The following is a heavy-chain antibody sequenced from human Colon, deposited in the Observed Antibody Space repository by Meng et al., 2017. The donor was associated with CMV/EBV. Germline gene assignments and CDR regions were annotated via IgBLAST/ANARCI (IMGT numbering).Heavy chain of an antibody. Sequence: GGSLRLSCAASGFTFSSHWMHWVRHAPGKGLVWISRTNSDGSKRVYADSVKGRFTISRDNANNTLYLQMNSLRAEDTAIYYCVRDGWGADVFDVWGQGTMVTVSS. CDR1: GFTFSSHW. D-gene: IGHD2-2*03. V-gene: IGHV3-74*01. CDR2: TNSDGSKR. J-gene: IGHJ3*01. CDR3: VRDGWGADVFDV.